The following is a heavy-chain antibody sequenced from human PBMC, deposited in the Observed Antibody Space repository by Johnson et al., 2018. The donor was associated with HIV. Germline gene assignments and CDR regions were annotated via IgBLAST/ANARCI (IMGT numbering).Heavy chain of an antibody. J-gene: IGHJ3*02. V-gene: IGHV3-13*01. CDR3: ARGQRSSWYPVKAFDI. CDR2: IGTAGDT. D-gene: IGHD6-13*01. CDR1: GFTFSSYD. Sequence: VQLVESGGGLVQPGGSLRLSCAASGFTFSSYDMHWVRQATGKGLEWVSAIGTAGDTYYPGSVKGRFTISRENAKNSLYLQMNSLRAGDTAVYYCARGQRSSWYPVKAFDIWGQGTMVTVSS.